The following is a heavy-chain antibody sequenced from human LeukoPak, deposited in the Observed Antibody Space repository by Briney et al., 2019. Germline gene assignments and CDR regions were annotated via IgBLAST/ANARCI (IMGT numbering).Heavy chain of an antibody. Sequence: GGSLRLSCAASGFTFSSYWMHWVRQAPGKGLVWVSRINTDGSSTSYADSVKGRFTISRDNAKNTLYVQMNSLRAEDTAVYYCARARWLVPLDYWGQGTLVTVSS. D-gene: IGHD6-19*01. CDR2: INTDGSST. CDR3: ARARWLVPLDY. J-gene: IGHJ4*02. V-gene: IGHV3-74*01. CDR1: GFTFSSYW.